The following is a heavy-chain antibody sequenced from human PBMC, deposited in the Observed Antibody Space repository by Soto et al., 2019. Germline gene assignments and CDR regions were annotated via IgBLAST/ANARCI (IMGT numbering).Heavy chain of an antibody. D-gene: IGHD3-3*01. CDR1: GFTFSSYA. CDR3: AKGVIRDFWSGYYTANYFDY. V-gene: IGHV3-23*01. Sequence: GGSLRLSCAASGFTFSSYAMSWVRQAPGKGLERVSAISGSGGSTYYADSVKGRFTISRDNSKNTLYLQMNSLRAEDKAVYYCAKGVIRDFWSGYYTANYFDYWGQGTLVTVS. J-gene: IGHJ4*02. CDR2: ISGSGGST.